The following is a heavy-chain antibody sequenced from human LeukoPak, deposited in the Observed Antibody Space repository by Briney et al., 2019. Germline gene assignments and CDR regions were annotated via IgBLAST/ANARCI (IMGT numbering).Heavy chain of an antibody. CDR3: ARESKSYDGSGYHHDC. CDR2: IYTSGTT. CDR1: GDSIRNYY. D-gene: IGHD3-22*01. J-gene: IGHJ4*02. Sequence: SETPSLTCSVSGDSIRNYYWSWIRQPAGKGLEWIGRIYTSGTTDYNPSLKSRLTMSVNTSRNYFSLKLTSVTAADTAVYYCARESKSYDGSGYHHDCWGQGALVTVSS. V-gene: IGHV4-4*07.